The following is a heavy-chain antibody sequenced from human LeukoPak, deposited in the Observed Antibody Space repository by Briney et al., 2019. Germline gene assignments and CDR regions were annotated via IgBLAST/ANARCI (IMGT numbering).Heavy chain of an antibody. CDR3: ARGSYYYDSSGYPFPLDY. V-gene: IGHV3-23*01. Sequence: GGSLRLSCAASGFTFTSSAMSWVRQAPWKGLEWVSAVSGRGDTTYYADSVKGRFTISRDNSKNTLYLQMNSLRAEDTAVYYCARGSYYYDSSGYPFPLDYWGQGTLVTVSS. D-gene: IGHD3-22*01. CDR1: GFTFTSSA. CDR2: VSGRGDTT. J-gene: IGHJ4*02.